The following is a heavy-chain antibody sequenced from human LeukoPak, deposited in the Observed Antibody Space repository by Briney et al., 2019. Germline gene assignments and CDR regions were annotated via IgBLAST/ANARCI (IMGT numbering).Heavy chain of an antibody. CDR2: ISYGGST. Sequence: SETLSLTCTVSGGSISSYYWSWIRQSPGKGLQCIGYISYGGSTNYDSSLKSRLTMSVDTSKNQFSLKLRSVTAADTAVYYCARFGSDSYGYKYYFDYWGQGARVTVSS. CDR3: ARFGSDSYGYKYYFDY. D-gene: IGHD3-16*01. CDR1: GGSISSYY. V-gene: IGHV4-59*08. J-gene: IGHJ4*02.